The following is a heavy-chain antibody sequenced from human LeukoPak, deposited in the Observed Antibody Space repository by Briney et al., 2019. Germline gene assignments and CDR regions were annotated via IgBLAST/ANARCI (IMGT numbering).Heavy chain of an antibody. D-gene: IGHD3-22*01. J-gene: IGHJ6*03. CDR3: ARGLAPYSYEYSGHDPYYYYNMDV. V-gene: IGHV1-8*02. CDR2: INPKNGKT. CDR1: GYTFTSYG. Sequence: ASVKVSCKAPGYTFTSYGISWVRQVPGQGLEWMGWINPKNGKTSYAQKFQDRVTMTENTSTSTAYMELSSLRSEDTAVYYCARGLAPYSYEYSGHDPYYYYNMDVWGKGTTVIISS.